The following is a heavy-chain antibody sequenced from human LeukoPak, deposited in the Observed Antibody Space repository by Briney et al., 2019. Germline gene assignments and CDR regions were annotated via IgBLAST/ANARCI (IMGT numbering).Heavy chain of an antibody. V-gene: IGHV3-23*01. Sequence: GAPLRLSCAASGFIFRNYAMSWVRQAPGKGLEWVSAITGSGDTTYYADSVKGRFTISRDNSKNTLYVEMNTLRAEDTAVYYCAKWGDYDILTGYYVSDFWGQGTLVTVSS. D-gene: IGHD3-9*01. CDR3: AKWGDYDILTGYYVSDF. CDR1: GFIFRNYA. CDR2: ITGSGDTT. J-gene: IGHJ4*02.